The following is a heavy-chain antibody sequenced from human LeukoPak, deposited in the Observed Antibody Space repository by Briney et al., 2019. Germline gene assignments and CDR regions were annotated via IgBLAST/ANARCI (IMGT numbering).Heavy chain of an antibody. Sequence: SQTLSLTCAISGDSVSSNSAAWNWIRQSPSRGLEWLGRTYYRSKWYNDYAVSVKSRITSNPDTSKNQFSLQLNSVTPEDTAVYYCARGLTIAVAGNRPLNWFDPWGQGTLVTVSS. D-gene: IGHD6-19*01. V-gene: IGHV6-1*01. CDR3: ARGLTIAVAGNRPLNWFDP. J-gene: IGHJ5*02. CDR2: TYYRSKWYN. CDR1: GDSVSSNSAA.